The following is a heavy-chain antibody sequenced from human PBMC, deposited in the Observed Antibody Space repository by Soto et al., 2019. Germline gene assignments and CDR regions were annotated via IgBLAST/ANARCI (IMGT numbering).Heavy chain of an antibody. CDR1: GFTFSSYA. Sequence: GGSLRLSCAASGFTFSSYAMSWVRQAPGKGLEWVSAISGSGGSTYYADSGKGRFTISRDNSKNTLYLQMNSLRAEDTAVYYCARPKGGYDVWSSHRRFDYWGQGTLVTVSS. CDR3: ARPKGGYDVWSSHRRFDY. J-gene: IGHJ4*02. CDR2: ISGSGGST. D-gene: IGHD3-3*01. V-gene: IGHV3-23*01.